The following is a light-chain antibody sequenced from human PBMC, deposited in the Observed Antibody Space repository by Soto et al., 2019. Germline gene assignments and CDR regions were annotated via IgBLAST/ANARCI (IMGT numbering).Light chain of an antibody. CDR1: QSVSSSY. J-gene: IGKJ1*01. Sequence: EIVMTQSPATPSLSPGERATLSCRASQSVSSSYLSWYQQKPGQAPRLLIYGASTRATGIPARFSGSGSGTDFTLTISSLQPEDFAVYYCQQDYNLRTFGQGTKVDIK. CDR2: GAS. CDR3: QQDYNLRT. V-gene: IGKV3D-7*01.